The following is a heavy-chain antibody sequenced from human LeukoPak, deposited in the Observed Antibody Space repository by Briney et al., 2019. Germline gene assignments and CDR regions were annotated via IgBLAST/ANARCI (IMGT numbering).Heavy chain of an antibody. CDR3: ARGGVVGATQHDY. D-gene: IGHD1-26*01. J-gene: IGHJ4*02. CDR2: IYYSGST. V-gene: IGHV4-59*12. CDR1: GGSIISYY. Sequence: SETLSLTCTVSGGSIISYYWSWIRQPPGKGLERIGYIYYSGSTNYNPSLKSRVTISVDTSKNQFSLKLSSVTAADTAVYYCARGGVVGATQHDYWGQGTLVTVSS.